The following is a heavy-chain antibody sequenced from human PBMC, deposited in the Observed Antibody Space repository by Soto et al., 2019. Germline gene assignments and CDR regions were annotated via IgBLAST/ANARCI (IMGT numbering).Heavy chain of an antibody. Sequence: LSLTCTVSGGSISSGGYYWSWIRQHPGKGLEWIGYIYYSGSTYYNPSLKSRVTISVDTSKNQFSLKLSSVTAADTAVYYCARERRGATLHYYGMDVWGQGTTVTVSS. CDR2: IYYSGST. CDR3: ARERRGATLHYYGMDV. CDR1: GGSISSGGYY. J-gene: IGHJ6*02. V-gene: IGHV4-31*03. D-gene: IGHD1-26*01.